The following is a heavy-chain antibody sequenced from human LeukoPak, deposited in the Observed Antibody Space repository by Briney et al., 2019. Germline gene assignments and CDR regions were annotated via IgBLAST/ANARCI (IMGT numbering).Heavy chain of an antibody. CDR1: GFTFSSYW. Sequence: GGSLRLSCAASGFTFSSYWMNWVRQAPGKGLVWVSRIASDGSSTTYADSVKGRFSISRDNAKNSLYLQMNSLRAEDTAVYYCARDFRAAFDPWGQGTLVTVSS. CDR3: ARDFRAAFDP. D-gene: IGHD3-10*01. J-gene: IGHJ5*02. CDR2: IASDGSST. V-gene: IGHV3-74*01.